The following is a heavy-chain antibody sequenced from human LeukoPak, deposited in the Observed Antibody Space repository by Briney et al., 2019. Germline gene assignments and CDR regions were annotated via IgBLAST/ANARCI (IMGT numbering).Heavy chain of an antibody. Sequence: PGGSLRLSCAASGFTFDDYGMNWVRQAPGKGLEWVSYISSSSSTIYYADSVKGRFTISRDNAKNSLYLQMNSLRAEDTAVYYCAPIYGDPVDYWGQGTLVTVSS. V-gene: IGHV3-48*01. J-gene: IGHJ4*02. D-gene: IGHD4-17*01. CDR1: GFTFDDYG. CDR3: APIYGDPVDY. CDR2: ISSSSSTI.